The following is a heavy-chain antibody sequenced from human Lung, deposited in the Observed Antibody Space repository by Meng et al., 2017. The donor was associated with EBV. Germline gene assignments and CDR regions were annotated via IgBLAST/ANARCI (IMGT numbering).Heavy chain of an antibody. J-gene: IGHJ5*02. V-gene: IGHV4-4*02. CDR2: IYHNGRT. CDR3: ARLGVATTHVRDWFDP. D-gene: IGHD4-17*01. CDR1: GGSIGSNKW. Sequence: HVQPQESGPGLVKSSGTLSLTCSGSGGSIGSNKWWSWVRQPPGKGLEWIGEIYHNGRTNYNPSLKSRVTMSVDRSKNQLSLKLTSVTAADTAVYYCARLGVATTHVRDWFDPWGQGTLVTVSS.